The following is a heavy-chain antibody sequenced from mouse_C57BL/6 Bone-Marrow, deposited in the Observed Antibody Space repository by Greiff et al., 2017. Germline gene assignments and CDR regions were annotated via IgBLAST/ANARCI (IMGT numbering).Heavy chain of an antibody. J-gene: IGHJ2*01. CDR1: GFNIKDDY. Sequence: VQLQQSGAELVRPGASVKLSCTASGFNIKDDYMHWVKQRPEQGLEWIGWIDPENGDTEYASKFQGKATITADTSSNTAYLQLSSLTSEDTAVYYCTTKNSYYFDYWGQGTTLTVSS. V-gene: IGHV14-4*01. CDR3: TTKNSYYFDY. D-gene: IGHD3-1*01. CDR2: IDPENGDT.